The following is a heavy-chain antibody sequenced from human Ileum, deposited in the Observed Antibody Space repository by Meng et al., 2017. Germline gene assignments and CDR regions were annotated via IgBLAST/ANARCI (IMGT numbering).Heavy chain of an antibody. J-gene: IGHJ4*02. CDR1: GFTFSTYA. D-gene: IGHD3-9*01. CDR3: ARALRYFDH. CDR2: ISYDGSNY. V-gene: IGHV3-30*01. Sequence: QVQLVECGGGVVQPGRAPRLLCAASGFTFSTYAIHWVRQAPGKGLEWVAAISYDGSNYHYADSVKGRFTISRDNSKNTLYLQMNSLRAEDMAVYYCARALRYFDHWGQGTLVTVSS.